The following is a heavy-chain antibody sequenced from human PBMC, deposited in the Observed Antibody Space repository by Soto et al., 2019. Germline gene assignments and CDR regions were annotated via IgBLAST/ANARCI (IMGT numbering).Heavy chain of an antibody. J-gene: IGHJ6*02. CDR2: MNPNSGNT. V-gene: IGHV1-8*01. Sequence: ASVKDSCKASGYTFTSYDINWVRQATGQGLEWMGWMNPNSGNTGYAQKFQGRVTMTRNTSISTAYMELSSLRSEDTAVYYCARGFITTSLNYYYYGMDVWGQGTTVTVSS. CDR1: GYTFTSYD. CDR3: ARGFITTSLNYYYYGMDV. D-gene: IGHD3-22*01.